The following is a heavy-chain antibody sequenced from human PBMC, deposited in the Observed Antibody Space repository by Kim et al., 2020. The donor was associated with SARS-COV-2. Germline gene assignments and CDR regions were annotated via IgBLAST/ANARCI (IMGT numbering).Heavy chain of an antibody. D-gene: IGHD3-3*01. Sequence: QKFQGRVTMTRNTSISTAYMELSSVRSEDPAVYYCARGGYDFWSGSGFDYWGQGTLVTVSS. CDR3: ARGGYDFWSGSGFDY. J-gene: IGHJ4*02. V-gene: IGHV1-8*01.